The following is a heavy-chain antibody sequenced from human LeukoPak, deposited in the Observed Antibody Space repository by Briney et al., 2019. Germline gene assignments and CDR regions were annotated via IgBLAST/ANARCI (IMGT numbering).Heavy chain of an antibody. CDR2: IYHSGST. V-gene: IGHV4-59*01. CDR1: GVPISSYY. Sequence: PSETLSLTCTVSGVPISSYYCSWIRQPPGKGLEWMGYIYHSGSTNYNPSLKSRVPISVDTSKNQFSLKLSSVTAADTAVYYCAREAYCSSTSCYTHYYYYYYMDVWGKGTTVTVSS. J-gene: IGHJ6*03. CDR3: AREAYCSSTSCYTHYYYYYYMDV. D-gene: IGHD2-2*02.